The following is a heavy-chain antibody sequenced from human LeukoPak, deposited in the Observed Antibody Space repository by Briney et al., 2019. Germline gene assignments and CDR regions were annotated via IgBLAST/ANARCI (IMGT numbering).Heavy chain of an antibody. J-gene: IGHJ4*02. D-gene: IGHD6-19*01. CDR2: ISYDGSNK. CDR3: AKDRGAGSSGCSY. Sequence: PGGSLRLSCAASAFTFSSYGMHWVRQAPGKGLEWVAVISYDGSNKYYADSVKGRFTISRDNSKNTLYLQMNSLRAEDTAVYYCAKDRGAGSSGCSYWGQGTLVTVSS. CDR1: AFTFSSYG. V-gene: IGHV3-30*18.